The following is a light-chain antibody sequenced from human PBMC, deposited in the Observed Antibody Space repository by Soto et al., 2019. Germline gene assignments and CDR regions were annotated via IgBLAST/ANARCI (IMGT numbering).Light chain of an antibody. V-gene: IGLV4-69*01. CDR1: SEHSSYA. CDR3: QTWGTGTVV. J-gene: IGLJ2*01. CDR2: VNSDGSH. Sequence: QLVLTQSPSASASLGASVKLTCTLSSEHSSYAIAWHQQQPEKGPRYLLKVNSDGSHSKGDGIPDRFSGSSSGAERYLTISSLQSEDEADYYCQTWGTGTVVFGGGTKLTVL.